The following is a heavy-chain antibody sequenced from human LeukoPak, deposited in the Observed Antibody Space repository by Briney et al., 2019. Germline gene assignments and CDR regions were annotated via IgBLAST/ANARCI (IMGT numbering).Heavy chain of an antibody. J-gene: IGHJ4*02. V-gene: IGHV1-2*02. CDR1: GYTFTVYY. D-gene: IGHD5-18*01. CDR3: ARDTAMVWLGT. CDR2: INPNSGGT. Sequence: ASVKVSCKASGYTFTVYYMHWVRQAPGQGLEWMGWINPNSGGTNYAQKFQGRVTMTRDTSISTAYMELSRLRSGDTAVYYCARDTAMVWLGTWGQGTLVTVSS.